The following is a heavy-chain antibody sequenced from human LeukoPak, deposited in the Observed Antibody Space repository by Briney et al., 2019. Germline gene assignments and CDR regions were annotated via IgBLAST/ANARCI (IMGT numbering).Heavy chain of an antibody. CDR1: GGSISSYY. J-gene: IGHJ3*02. D-gene: IGHD5-24*01. Sequence: SETLSLTCTVSGGSISSYYWSWIRQPPGKGLEWIGYIYYSGSTNYNPSLKSRVTISVDTSKNQFSLKLSSVTAAGTAVYYCARQISEMAIDAFDIWGQGTMVTVSS. CDR3: ARQISEMAIDAFDI. CDR2: IYYSGST. V-gene: IGHV4-59*08.